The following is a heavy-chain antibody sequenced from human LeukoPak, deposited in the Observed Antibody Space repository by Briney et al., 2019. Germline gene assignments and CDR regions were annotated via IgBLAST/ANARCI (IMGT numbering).Heavy chain of an antibody. CDR1: GFTFSSYG. Sequence: GGSLRLSCAASGFTFSSYGMHWVRQAPGKGLEWVAFIRYDGSNKYYADSVKGRFTISRDNSKNTLYLQMNSLRSEDTAIYYCARGGFGSGSHFDYWGQGTLVTVSS. J-gene: IGHJ4*02. V-gene: IGHV3-30*02. CDR3: ARGGFGSGSHFDY. D-gene: IGHD3-10*01. CDR2: IRYDGSNK.